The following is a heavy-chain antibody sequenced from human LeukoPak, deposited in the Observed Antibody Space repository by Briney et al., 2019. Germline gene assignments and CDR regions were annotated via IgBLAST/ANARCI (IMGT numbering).Heavy chain of an antibody. Sequence: SETLSLTCTVSGGSISSSSHYWGWIRQPPGKGLEWIGIIYYSGSTYGSTYYNPSLKSRVTISVDTSRNQFSLKLNSVTAADTAVYYCARVQGGGGGLGYLNLWGRGALVTVSS. V-gene: IGHV4-39*07. CDR3: ARVQGGGGGLGYLNL. CDR1: GGSISSSSHY. CDR2: IYYSGSTYGST. J-gene: IGHJ2*01. D-gene: IGHD3-16*01.